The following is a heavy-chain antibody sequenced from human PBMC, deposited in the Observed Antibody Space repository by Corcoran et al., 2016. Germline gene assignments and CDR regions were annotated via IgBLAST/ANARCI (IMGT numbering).Heavy chain of an antibody. Sequence: EVQLVESGGGLVKPGGSLRLSCAASGFTFSSYSMNWVRQAPGKGLEWVSSISSSSSYIYYADSVKGRFTISRDNAKNSLYLQMNSLRAEDTAVYYCARDLDSSGWCDYWGQGTLVTVSS. CDR3: ARDLDSSGWCDY. J-gene: IGHJ4*02. V-gene: IGHV3-21*01. CDR1: GFTFSSYS. D-gene: IGHD6-19*01. CDR2: ISSSSSYI.